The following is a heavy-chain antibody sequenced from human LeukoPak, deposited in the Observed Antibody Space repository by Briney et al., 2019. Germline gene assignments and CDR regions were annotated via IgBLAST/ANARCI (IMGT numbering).Heavy chain of an antibody. V-gene: IGHV3-23*01. CDR3: AKDQRTISAFEI. J-gene: IGHJ3*02. D-gene: IGHD5-24*01. CDR2: TSGSGGST. CDR1: GFTFSRYA. Sequence: GGSLRLSCAASGFTFSRYAMSWVRQAPGKGLEWVSATSGSGGSTYYADSVKGRFTISRDNSKNTLYLQMNSLRGEDTAVYYCAKDQRTISAFEIWGQGTMVTVTS.